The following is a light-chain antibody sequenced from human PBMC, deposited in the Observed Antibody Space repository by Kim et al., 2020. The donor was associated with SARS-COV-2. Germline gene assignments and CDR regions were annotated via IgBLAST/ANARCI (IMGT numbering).Light chain of an antibody. Sequence: GQSITLACSATSSAIGGYNYVSWYQQCPGKAPKLLIYDVSDRSSGVPDRFSGSKSGNTASLTISGLQAEDEGDYYCSSYTDSSTYVFGTGTKVTVL. CDR2: DVS. J-gene: IGLJ1*01. V-gene: IGLV2-14*03. CDR3: SSYTDSSTYV. CDR1: SSAIGGYNY.